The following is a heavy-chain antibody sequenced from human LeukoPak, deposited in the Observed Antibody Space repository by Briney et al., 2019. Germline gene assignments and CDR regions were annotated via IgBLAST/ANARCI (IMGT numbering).Heavy chain of an antibody. J-gene: IGHJ3*02. CDR2: ISGSGGST. CDR3: ARGGNAFDI. D-gene: IGHD6-13*01. CDR1: GFTFSSYA. Sequence: GGSLRLSCAASGFTFSSYAMSWVRQAPGKGLEWVSLISGSGGSTYYADSVKGRFTISRENAKNSLYLQMNSLRAGDTAVYYCARGGNAFDIWGQGTMVTVSS. V-gene: IGHV3-23*01.